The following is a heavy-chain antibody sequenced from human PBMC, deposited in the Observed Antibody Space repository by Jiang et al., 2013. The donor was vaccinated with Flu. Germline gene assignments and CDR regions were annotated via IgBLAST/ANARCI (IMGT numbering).Heavy chain of an antibody. D-gene: IGHD6-13*01. Sequence: LLKPSETLSLTCTVSGGSISSYYWSWIRQPPGKGLEWIGYIYYSGSTNYNPSLKSRVTISVDTSKNQFSLKLSSVTAADTAVYYCAGGYSSSWYLSGLFDYWGQGTLVTVSS. CDR3: AGGYSSSWYLSGLFDY. J-gene: IGHJ4*02. CDR1: GGSISSYY. CDR2: IYYSGST. V-gene: IGHV4-59*01.